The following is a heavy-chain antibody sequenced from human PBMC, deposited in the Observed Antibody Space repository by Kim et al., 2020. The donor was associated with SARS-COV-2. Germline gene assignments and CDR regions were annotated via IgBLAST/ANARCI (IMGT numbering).Heavy chain of an antibody. D-gene: IGHD6-13*01. CDR3: ARARSSWNIDY. Sequence: GGSLRLSCAASGFTFSSYSMNWVRQAPGKGLEWVSSISSSSSYIYYADSVKGRFTISRDNAKNSLYLQMNSLRAEDTAVYYCARARSSWNIDYWGQGTLVTVSS. CDR2: ISSSSSYI. J-gene: IGHJ4*02. V-gene: IGHV3-21*01. CDR1: GFTFSSYS.